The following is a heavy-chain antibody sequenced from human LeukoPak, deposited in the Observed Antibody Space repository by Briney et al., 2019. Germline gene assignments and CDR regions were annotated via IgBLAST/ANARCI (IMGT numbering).Heavy chain of an antibody. Sequence: GGSLRLSCAASGFTFSDHYMAWIRHAPGKGLEWVSYIRGDTNLRFYGDSVKGRFTISRDNSKNTLYLQMNSLRAEDTAVYYCAKSGSYEYYFDYWGQGTLVTVSS. CDR3: AKSGSYEYYFDY. J-gene: IGHJ4*02. CDR2: IRGDTNLR. V-gene: IGHV3-11*06. D-gene: IGHD1-26*01. CDR1: GFTFSDHY.